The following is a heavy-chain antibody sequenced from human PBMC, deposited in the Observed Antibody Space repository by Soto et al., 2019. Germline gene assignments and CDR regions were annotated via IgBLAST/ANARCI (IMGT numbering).Heavy chain of an antibody. D-gene: IGHD2-21*02. J-gene: IGHJ4*02. CDR1: GGTFSSYA. CDR3: AAASYCGGDCYSPHSY. V-gene: IGHV1-69*12. Sequence: QVQLVQSGAEVKKPGSSVKVSCKASGGTFSSYAISWVRQAPGQGLEWMGGIIPIFGTANYAQKFQGRVTIAAGESTSTAYMGLSSLRSEDTAGYYCAAASYCGGDCYSPHSYWGQGTLVTVSS. CDR2: IIPIFGTA.